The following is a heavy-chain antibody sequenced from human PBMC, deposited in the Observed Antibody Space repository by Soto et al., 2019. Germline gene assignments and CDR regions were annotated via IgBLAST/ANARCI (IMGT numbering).Heavy chain of an antibody. CDR1: GGSFSGYY. D-gene: IGHD3-10*01. V-gene: IGHV4-34*01. J-gene: IGHJ5*02. Sequence: QVQLQQWGAGLLKPSETLSLTCAVYGGSFSGYYWSWIRQPPGKGLEWIGEINHSGSTNYNPSLKSGVTISVDTAKNPFSLKLSSVTAAATAVYYCARGRGYGSGNWFDPWGQGTLVTVSS. CDR2: INHSGST. CDR3: ARGRGYGSGNWFDP.